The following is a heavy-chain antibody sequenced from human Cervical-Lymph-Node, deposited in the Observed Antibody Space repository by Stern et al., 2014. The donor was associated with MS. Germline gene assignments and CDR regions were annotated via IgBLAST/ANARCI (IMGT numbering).Heavy chain of an antibody. CDR1: GFTFTSSA. D-gene: IGHD6-13*01. CDR3: AAEPTSIAAADQFDY. V-gene: IGHV1-58*01. Sequence: QLVQSGPEVKKPGTSVKVSCKASGFTFTSSAVQWVRQARGQRLEWIGWIVVGSGNTNYAQKFQERVTITRDMSTSTAYMELSSLRSEDTAVYYCAAEPTSIAAADQFDYWGQRTLVTVSS. CDR2: IVVGSGNT. J-gene: IGHJ4*02.